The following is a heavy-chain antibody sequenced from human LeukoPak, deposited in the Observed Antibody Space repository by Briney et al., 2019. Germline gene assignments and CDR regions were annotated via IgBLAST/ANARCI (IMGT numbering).Heavy chain of an antibody. CDR2: INRDGGTT. D-gene: IGHD4-11*01. J-gene: IGHJ4*02. Sequence: PGGSLRLSCAASGFTFSSYWMHWVRQAPGKGLVWVSRINRDGGTTTYADSVKGRFTISRDNAKNTLYLQMNSLRAEDTAVYYCARGPGDYSKTFDYWGQGTLVTASS. CDR1: GFTFSSYW. CDR3: ARGPGDYSKTFDY. V-gene: IGHV3-74*01.